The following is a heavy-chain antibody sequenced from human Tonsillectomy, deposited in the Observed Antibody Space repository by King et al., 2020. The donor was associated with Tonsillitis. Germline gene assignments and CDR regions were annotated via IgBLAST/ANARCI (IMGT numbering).Heavy chain of an antibody. CDR3: ARGKYDFWTGYPDYFDY. D-gene: IGHD3-3*01. CDR1: GGSFSNYF. Sequence: VQLQQWGAGLLKPSETLSLTCAVYGGSFSNYFWTWLRQPPGKGLQWIGEINHSGSANYNPSIKSRVTISVDASKKQFSLKLSSVNAADTAGYFCARGKYDFWTGYPDYFDYWGQGTLVTVSS. CDR2: INHSGSA. J-gene: IGHJ4*02. V-gene: IGHV4-34*01.